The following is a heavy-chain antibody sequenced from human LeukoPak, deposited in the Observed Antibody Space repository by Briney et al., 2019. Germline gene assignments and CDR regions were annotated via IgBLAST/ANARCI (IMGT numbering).Heavy chain of an antibody. CDR1: GLTFSSYA. Sequence: GGSLRLSCAASGLTFSSYAMSWVRQAPGKGLEWVSAISGSGGSTYYADSVKGRFTISRDNSKNTLYLQMNSLRAEDTAVYYCAKDTYDFLYYYYYMDVWGKGTTVTVSS. CDR2: ISGSGGST. D-gene: IGHD3-3*01. V-gene: IGHV3-23*01. CDR3: AKDTYDFLYYYYYMDV. J-gene: IGHJ6*03.